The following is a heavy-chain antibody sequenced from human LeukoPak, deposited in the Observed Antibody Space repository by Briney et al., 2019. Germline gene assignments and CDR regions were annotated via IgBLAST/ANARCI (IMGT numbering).Heavy chain of an antibody. V-gene: IGHV1-24*01. CDR1: GYTLTELS. J-gene: IGHJ4*02. CDR3: ATGHRMVTNFDY. D-gene: IGHD5-18*01. Sequence: GASVKVSCKVSGYTLTELSMHWVRQAPGKGLEGMGGFDPEDGETIYAQKFQGRVTMTEDTSTDTAYMELSSLRSEDTAVYYCATGHRMVTNFDYWGQGTLVTVSS. CDR2: FDPEDGET.